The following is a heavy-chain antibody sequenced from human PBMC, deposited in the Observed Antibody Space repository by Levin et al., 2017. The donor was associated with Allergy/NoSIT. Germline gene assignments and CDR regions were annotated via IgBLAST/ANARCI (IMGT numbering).Heavy chain of an antibody. CDR2: IHYSGST. CDR3: ARSNDYGDYRKWFDP. CDR1: GGSISSGGYY. J-gene: IGHJ5*02. D-gene: IGHD4-17*01. V-gene: IGHV4-31*03. Sequence: SETLSLTCTVSGGSISSGGYYWSWIRQQPGKGLEWIGYIHYSGSTYYNPSLKSRITISVDTSKKQFSLKLSSVTAADTAVYFCARSNDYGDYRKWFDPWGQGILVTVSS.